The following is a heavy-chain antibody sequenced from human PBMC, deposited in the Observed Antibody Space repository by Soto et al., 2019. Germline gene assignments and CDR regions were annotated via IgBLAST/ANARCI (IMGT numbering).Heavy chain of an antibody. CDR2: IYYSGST. CDR3: ARHVDVYSTIYY. D-gene: IGHD6-13*01. V-gene: IGHV4-59*08. CDR1: GGSISSYY. Sequence: TSETLSLTCTVSGGSISSYYWSWIRQPPGKGLEWIGYIYYSGSTNYNPSLKSRVTISVDTSKNQFSLKLSSVTAADTAVYYCARHVDVYSTIYYWGQGTLVTVSS. J-gene: IGHJ4*02.